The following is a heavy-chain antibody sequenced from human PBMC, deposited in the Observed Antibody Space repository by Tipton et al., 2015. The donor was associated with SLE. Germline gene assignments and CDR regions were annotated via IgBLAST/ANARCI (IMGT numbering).Heavy chain of an antibody. CDR1: GFSFSSNW. CDR3: AKGLLRSAEYFQH. J-gene: IGHJ1*01. CDR2: IKQDGSVM. Sequence: SLRLSCVASGFSFSSNWMSWLRQAPGKGLEWVANIKQDGSVMWYVDSVKGRFTTSRDNARSVLYLQMDDLRVEDTAVYYCAKGLLRSAEYFQHWGQGSLVIVSS. V-gene: IGHV3-7*01. D-gene: IGHD4-17*01.